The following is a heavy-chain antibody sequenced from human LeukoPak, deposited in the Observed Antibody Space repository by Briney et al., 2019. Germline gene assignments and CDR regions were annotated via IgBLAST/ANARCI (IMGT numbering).Heavy chain of an antibody. CDR1: GGSFSGYY. J-gene: IGHJ3*02. V-gene: IGHV4-34*01. D-gene: IGHD5-24*01. Sequence: SETLSLTCAVYGGSFSGYYWSWIRQPPGKGLEWIGEINHSGSTNYNPSLKSRVTISVDTSKNQFSLKLSSVTAADTAVYYCARDNPHLSIWDQGTMVTVSS. CDR3: ARDNPHLSI. CDR2: INHSGST.